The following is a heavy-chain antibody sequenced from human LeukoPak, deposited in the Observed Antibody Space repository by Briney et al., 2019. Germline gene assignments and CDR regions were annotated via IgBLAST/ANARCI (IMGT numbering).Heavy chain of an antibody. CDR2: ISSSSSYI. J-gene: IGHJ4*02. CDR3: ARDGSYYYDSSGSDFDY. CDR1: GFTFSSYS. Sequence: GGSLRLSCAASGFTFSSYSMNWVRQAPGKGLEWVSSISSSSSYIYYADSVKGRFTISRDNAKNSLYLQMNSLRAEDTAVYYCARDGSYYYDSSGSDFDYWGQGTLVTVSS. V-gene: IGHV3-21*01. D-gene: IGHD3-22*01.